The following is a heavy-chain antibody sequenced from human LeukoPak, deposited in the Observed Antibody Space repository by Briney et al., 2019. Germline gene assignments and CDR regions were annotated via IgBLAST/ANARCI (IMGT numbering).Heavy chain of an antibody. CDR1: GFTFSSYE. CDR2: ISSGSTTI. V-gene: IGHV3-48*03. D-gene: IGHD3-10*01. J-gene: IGHJ4*02. CDR3: AKGGGSGFDY. Sequence: PGGSLRLSCAASGFTFSSYEMNWVRQAPGKGLEWVSYISSGSTTIFYADSVKGRFTISRDNSKNTLYLQMNSLRVDDTAVYYCAKGGGSGFDYWGQGTLVTVSS.